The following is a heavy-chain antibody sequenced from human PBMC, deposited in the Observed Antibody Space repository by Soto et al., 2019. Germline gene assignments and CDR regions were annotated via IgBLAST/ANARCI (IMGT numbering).Heavy chain of an antibody. D-gene: IGHD3-10*01. CDR1: GYNFTSYG. CDR2: ISAYNGNT. V-gene: IGHV1-18*01. J-gene: IGHJ4*02. Sequence: ASVKVSCKASGYNFTSYGISWVRQAPGQGLEWMGWISAYNGNTNYAQKLQGRVTMTTDTSTSTAYMELRSLRSDDTAVYYCARSPMVRGVRYYFDYWGQGTLVTVSS. CDR3: ARSPMVRGVRYYFDY.